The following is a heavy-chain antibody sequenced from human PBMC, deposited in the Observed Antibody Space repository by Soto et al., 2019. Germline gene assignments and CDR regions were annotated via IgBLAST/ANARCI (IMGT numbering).Heavy chain of an antibody. CDR1: GYIFNSYG. D-gene: IGHD3-22*01. V-gene: IGHV1-18*01. CDR3: ARDYYYDSSGYFVDYFDH. Sequence: QVQPVQSGAEVKKPGTSVTVSCKASGYIFNSYGISWVRQAPGQGLEWMGWVSAYNGDTNYAQTFLGRVTLTTDTSTSTAYMELRSLRSDDTAVYYCARDYYYDSSGYFVDYFDHWGQGTLVTVSS. J-gene: IGHJ4*02. CDR2: VSAYNGDT.